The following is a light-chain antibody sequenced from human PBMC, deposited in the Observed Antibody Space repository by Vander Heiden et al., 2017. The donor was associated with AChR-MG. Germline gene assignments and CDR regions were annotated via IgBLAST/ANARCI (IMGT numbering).Light chain of an antibody. CDR2: DVS. J-gene: IGLJ2*01. CDR1: SRSVGGYNY. V-gene: IGLV2-14*01. CDR3: SSYTSSSTRV. Sequence: SALTPPASVSGSPGQSITISCTGTSRSVGGYNYVSWYQQHPGKAPKLMIYDVSNRPSGVSNRFSGSKSGNTASLTIAGLQAEDEADYYCSSYTSSSTRVFGGGTKLTVL.